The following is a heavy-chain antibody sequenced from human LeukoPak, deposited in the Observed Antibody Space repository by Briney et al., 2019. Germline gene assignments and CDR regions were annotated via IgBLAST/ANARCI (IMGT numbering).Heavy chain of an antibody. CDR2: ISYDGSNK. CDR3: ARGFPYFDY. V-gene: IGHV3-30-3*01. CDR1: GFTFSSYA. Sequence: GGSLRLSCAASGFTFSSYAMHWVRQAPGKGLEWVAVISYDGSNKCYADSVKGRFTISRDNSKNTLYLQMNSLRAEDTAVYYCARGFPYFDYWGQGTLVTVSS. D-gene: IGHD2-21*01. J-gene: IGHJ4*02.